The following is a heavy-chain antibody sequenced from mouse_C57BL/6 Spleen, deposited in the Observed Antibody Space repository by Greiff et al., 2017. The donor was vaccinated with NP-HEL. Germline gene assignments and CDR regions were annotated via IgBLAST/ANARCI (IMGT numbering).Heavy chain of an antibody. Sequence: QVQLQQSGAELMKPGASVKLSCKATGYTFTGYWIEWVKQRPGHGLEWIGEILPGSGSTNYNEKFKGKATFTADTSSNTAYMQLSSLTTEDSAIYYWARGGYYYGSSSHWYFDVWGTGTTVTVSS. V-gene: IGHV1-9*01. CDR3: ARGGYYYGSSSHWYFDV. CDR1: GYTFTGYW. D-gene: IGHD1-1*01. CDR2: ILPGSGST. J-gene: IGHJ1*03.